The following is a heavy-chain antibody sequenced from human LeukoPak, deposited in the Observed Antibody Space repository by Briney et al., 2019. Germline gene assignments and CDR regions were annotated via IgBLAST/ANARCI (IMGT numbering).Heavy chain of an antibody. CDR2: MKPHSGET. CDR1: GYRFTAYP. V-gene: IGHV1-2*02. J-gene: IGHJ1*01. D-gene: IGHD2-2*03. CDR3: ARGMDAEAFQN. Sequence: ASVKVSCKTSGYRFTAYPLHWVRQAPGQGLEWLGWMKPHSGETSNAQKFQGRVTMTRDTSISVAYMELSSLRSDDTAVYYCARGMDAEAFQNWGQGTLVTVSS.